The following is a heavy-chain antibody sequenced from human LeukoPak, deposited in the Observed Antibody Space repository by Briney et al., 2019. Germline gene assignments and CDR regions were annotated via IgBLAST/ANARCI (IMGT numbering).Heavy chain of an antibody. Sequence: ASVKVSCKASGYTFTGYYMHWVRQAPGQGLEWMGRINPNSGGTNYAQKFQGRVTMTRDTSTSTVYMELSSLRSEDTAVYYCARDRGRYYASCGYYYTPLYYYYGMDVWGQGTTVTVSS. J-gene: IGHJ6*02. D-gene: IGHD3-22*01. CDR2: INPNSGGT. CDR3: ARDRGRYYASCGYYYTPLYYYYGMDV. V-gene: IGHV1-2*06. CDR1: GYTFTGYY.